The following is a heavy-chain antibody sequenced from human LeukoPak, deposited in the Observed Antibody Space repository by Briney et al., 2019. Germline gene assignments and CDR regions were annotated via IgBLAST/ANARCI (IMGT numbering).Heavy chain of an antibody. D-gene: IGHD4-17*01. CDR3: ARRPATVTTLRGAFDI. J-gene: IGHJ3*02. V-gene: IGHV4-39*07. Sequence: SETLSLTCTVSGGSISSSSYYWGWIRQPPGKGLEWIGSIYYSGSTYYNPSLKSRVTISVDTSKNQFSLKLSSVTAADTAVYYCARRPATVTTLRGAFDIWGQGTMVTVSS. CDR1: GGSISSSSYY. CDR2: IYYSGST.